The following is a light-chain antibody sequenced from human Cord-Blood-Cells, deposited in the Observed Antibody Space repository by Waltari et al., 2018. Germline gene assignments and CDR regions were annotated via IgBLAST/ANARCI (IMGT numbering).Light chain of an antibody. Sequence: EIVMTQSPATLSVSPGDRATLSCRASQSVRSNFAWYQQKPGQAPRLLIYGASTRATGIPARFSGSGSGTEFTLTISSLQSEDFAVYYCQQYNNWPPLTFGGGTKVEIK. V-gene: IGKV3D-15*01. CDR1: QSVRSN. CDR2: GAS. CDR3: QQYNNWPPLT. J-gene: IGKJ4*01.